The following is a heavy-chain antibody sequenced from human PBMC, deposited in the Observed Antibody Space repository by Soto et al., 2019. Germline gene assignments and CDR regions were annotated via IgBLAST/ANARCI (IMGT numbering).Heavy chain of an antibody. J-gene: IGHJ6*02. V-gene: IGHV1-69*06. CDR2: IIPIFGTA. Sequence: QVQLVQSGAEVKKPGSSVKVSCKASGGTFSSYAISWVRQAPGQGLEWMGGIIPIFGTANYAQKFQGRVTITADKSTSTAYMELSSLRSEDTAVYYCARERMTTVTNYYYYYYCMDVWGQGTTVTVSS. D-gene: IGHD4-4*01. CDR1: GGTFSSYA. CDR3: ARERMTTVTNYYYYYYCMDV.